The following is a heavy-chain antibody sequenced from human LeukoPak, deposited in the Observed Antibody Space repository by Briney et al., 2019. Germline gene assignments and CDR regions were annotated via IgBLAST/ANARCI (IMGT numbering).Heavy chain of an antibody. V-gene: IGHV3-30*02. CDR2: IRYDGSNK. D-gene: IGHD3-10*01. CDR1: GFTFSSYG. CDR3: ARETMVRGEGVYFDY. J-gene: IGHJ4*02. Sequence: PGRSLRLSCAAAGFTFSSYGMHWVRQAPGKGLEWVAFIRYDGSNKYYADSVKGRFTISRDNSKNTLYLQMNSLRAEDTAVYYCARETMVRGEGVYFDYWGQGTLVTVSS.